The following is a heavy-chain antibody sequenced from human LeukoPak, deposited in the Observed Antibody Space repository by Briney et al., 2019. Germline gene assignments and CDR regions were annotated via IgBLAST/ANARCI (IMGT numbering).Heavy chain of an antibody. V-gene: IGHV4-61*01. D-gene: IGHD3-22*01. CDR3: ARGDNYDRSAYYFDY. CDR1: GGSVSSGSYY. CDR2: IYYSGST. Sequence: SETLSLTCTVSGGSVSSGSYYWSWIRQPPGTGLEWIGYIYYSGSTNYSPSLKSRVTISVDTPKNQFSLKLSSVTAADTAVYYCARGDNYDRSAYYFDYWGQGTLVTVSS. J-gene: IGHJ4*02.